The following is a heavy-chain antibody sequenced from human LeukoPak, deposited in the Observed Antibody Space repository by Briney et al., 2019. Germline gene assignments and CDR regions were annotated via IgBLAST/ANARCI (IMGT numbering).Heavy chain of an antibody. CDR2: ISSSSSTI. Sequence: PSETLSLTCTVSGGSISSGGYYWSWIRQPPGKGLEWVSYISSSSSTIYYADSVKGRFTISRDNAKNSLYLQMNSLRPEDTAVYYCARDGDPPLDYWGQGTLVTVSS. CDR1: GGSISSGGYY. D-gene: IGHD7-27*01. V-gene: IGHV3-11*04. CDR3: ARDGDPPLDY. J-gene: IGHJ4*02.